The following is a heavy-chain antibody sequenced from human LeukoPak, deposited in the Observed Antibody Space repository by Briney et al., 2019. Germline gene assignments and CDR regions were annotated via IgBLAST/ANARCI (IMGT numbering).Heavy chain of an antibody. J-gene: IGHJ4*02. CDR1: GFTFSSYW. Sequence: GGSLRLSCAASGFTFSSYWMSWVRQAPGKGLEWVANIMQDGSEKYYVDSVKGRFTISGDNAKNSLYLQMNSLRAEDTAVYYCAREVSSGWYYFDYWGQGTLVTVSS. CDR3: AREVSSGWYYFDY. V-gene: IGHV3-7*01. D-gene: IGHD6-19*01. CDR2: IMQDGSEK.